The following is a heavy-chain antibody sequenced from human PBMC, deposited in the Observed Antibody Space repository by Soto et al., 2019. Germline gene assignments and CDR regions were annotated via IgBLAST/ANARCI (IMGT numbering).Heavy chain of an antibody. J-gene: IGHJ6*02. Sequence: EVQLVESGGGLVQPGGSLRLSCAASGFTVSSNYMSWVRQAPGKGLEWVSVIYSGGSTYYADSVKGRFTISRDNSKNTLYLQMNSLRAEDTAVYYCAREGRIAAAGTQPFYYYYGMDVWGQGTTVTVSS. CDR1: GFTVSSNY. CDR2: IYSGGST. D-gene: IGHD6-13*01. V-gene: IGHV3-66*01. CDR3: AREGRIAAAGTQPFYYYYGMDV.